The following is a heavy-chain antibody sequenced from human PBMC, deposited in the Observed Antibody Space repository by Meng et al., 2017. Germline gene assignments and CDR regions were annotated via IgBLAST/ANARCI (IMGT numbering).Heavy chain of an antibody. CDR3: LDEAPRSDY. D-gene: IGHD1-1*01. CDR1: GFTFNNYW. Sequence: EVQVVGSGGGLVQPGGSLRLSCAASGFTFNNYWMHWVRQVPGKGLVWVSRISGDGSITNYADSVKGRFTISRDNAKNTLYLQMNSLRPEDTAVYYCLDEAPRSDYWGQGSLVTVSS. V-gene: IGHV3-74*01. CDR2: ISGDGSIT. J-gene: IGHJ4*02.